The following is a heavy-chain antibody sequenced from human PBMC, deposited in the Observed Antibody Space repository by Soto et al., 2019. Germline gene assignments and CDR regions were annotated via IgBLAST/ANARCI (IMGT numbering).Heavy chain of an antibody. CDR1: GYTFTSYG. V-gene: IGHV1-18*01. J-gene: IGHJ5*02. CDR3: ARDREMYYGSGPSLRFDP. D-gene: IGHD3-10*01. Sequence: QVPLVQSGAEVKKPGASVKVSCKASGYTFTSYGISWVRQAPGQGLEWMGWISAYNGNTNYAQKLQGRVTMTTDTSTSTAYMELRSLRSDDTAVYYCARDREMYYGSGPSLRFDPWGQGTLVTVSS. CDR2: ISAYNGNT.